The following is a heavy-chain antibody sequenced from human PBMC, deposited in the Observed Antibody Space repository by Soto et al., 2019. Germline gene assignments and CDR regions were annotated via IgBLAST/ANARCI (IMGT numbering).Heavy chain of an antibody. CDR1: GYTFTGYY. J-gene: IGHJ6*02. D-gene: IGHD1-26*01. V-gene: IGHV1-2*04. CDR2: INPNSGGT. Sequence: ASVKVSCKASGYTFTGYYMHWVRQAPGQGLEWMGWINPNSGGTNYAQKFQGWVTMTRDTSISTAYMELSGLRSDDTAVYYCARGGGVGDDYGMDVWGQGTTVTVSS. CDR3: ARGGGVGDDYGMDV.